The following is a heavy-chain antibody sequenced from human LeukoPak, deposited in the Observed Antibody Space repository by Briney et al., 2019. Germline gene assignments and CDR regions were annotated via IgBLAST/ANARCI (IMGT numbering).Heavy chain of an antibody. V-gene: IGHV7-4-1*02. D-gene: IGHD3-22*01. CDR2: INTNTGNP. CDR3: ARDLLSYYYDSSGYSHDAFDI. CDR1: GYTFTSYA. Sequence: ASVKVSCKASGYTFTSYAMNWVRQAPGQGLEWMGWINTNTGNPTYAQGFTGRFVFSLDTSVSTAYLQISSLKAEDTAVYYCARDLLSYYYDSSGYSHDAFDIWGQGTMVTVSS. J-gene: IGHJ3*02.